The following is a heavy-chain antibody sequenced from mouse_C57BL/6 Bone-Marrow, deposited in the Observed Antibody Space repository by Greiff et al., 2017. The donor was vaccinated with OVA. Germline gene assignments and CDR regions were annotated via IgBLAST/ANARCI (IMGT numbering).Heavy chain of an antibody. D-gene: IGHD2-3*01. CDR1: GYTFTSYG. Sequence: QVQLQQSGAELARPGASVQLSCKASGYTFTSYGISWVKQSTGQGLEWIGEIYPRSGHTYSNEKIQGKATLTADKSSSTAYRELRSLTSEDSAVYFCARWGYYEGYYAMDYWGQGTSVTVSS. CDR3: ARWGYYEGYYAMDY. J-gene: IGHJ4*01. V-gene: IGHV1-81*01. CDR2: IYPRSGHT.